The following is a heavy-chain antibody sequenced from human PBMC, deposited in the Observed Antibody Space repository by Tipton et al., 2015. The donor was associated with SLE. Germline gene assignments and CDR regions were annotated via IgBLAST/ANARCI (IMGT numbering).Heavy chain of an antibody. Sequence: SLRLSCAASGFIFRSYAMSWVRQAPGKGLEWVSVIYSGGSTYYADSVKGRFTISRDNSKNTLYLQMNSLRAEDTAVYYCASYGDYPTPHDAFDIWGQGTMVTVSS. CDR1: GFIFRSYA. D-gene: IGHD4-17*01. CDR3: ASYGDYPTPHDAFDI. V-gene: IGHV3-53*05. CDR2: IYSGGST. J-gene: IGHJ3*02.